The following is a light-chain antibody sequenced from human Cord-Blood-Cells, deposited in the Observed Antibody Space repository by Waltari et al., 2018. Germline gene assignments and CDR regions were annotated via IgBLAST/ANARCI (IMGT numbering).Light chain of an antibody. Sequence: DIVMTQSPDSLAVSLGERVTINCKSSQRVLYSSNNKNYLDWYQQKPGHPPKLLIYWASTRESGVPDRFSGSGSGTDFTLTISSLQTEDVAVYYCQQYYSTPFTFGPGTKVDIK. CDR1: QRVLYSSNNKNY. V-gene: IGKV4-1*01. J-gene: IGKJ3*01. CDR3: QQYYSTPFT. CDR2: WAS.